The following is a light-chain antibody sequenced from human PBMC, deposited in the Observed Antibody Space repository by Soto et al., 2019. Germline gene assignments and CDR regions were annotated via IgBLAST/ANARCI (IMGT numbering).Light chain of an antibody. V-gene: IGKV1-6*01. CDR3: LQDYGYPRT. J-gene: IGKJ1*01. CDR1: QAIRND. Sequence: ALQMTQSPSSLSASVGDRVTITCRASQAIRNDLGWYQKKPGEAPKLLIYAASTLQSGVPSRFSGSGSGTDFTLTISSLQPEDFATYYCLQDYGYPRTFGQGTKVEVK. CDR2: AAS.